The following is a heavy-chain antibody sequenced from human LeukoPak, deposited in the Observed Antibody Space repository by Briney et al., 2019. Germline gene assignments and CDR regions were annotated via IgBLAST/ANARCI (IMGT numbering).Heavy chain of an antibody. Sequence: ASVKVSCKASGYTFTTYGLSWVRQAPGQGLEWLGWISTYDDNIKYAQSLQGRLTLTIDTSTSTAYMELRSLTSDDTAVYYCASPKIVATKGVPFDYWGQGTLVTVSS. D-gene: IGHD5-12*01. CDR3: ASPKIVATKGVPFDY. J-gene: IGHJ4*02. CDR2: ISTYDDNI. V-gene: IGHV1-18*01. CDR1: GYTFTTYG.